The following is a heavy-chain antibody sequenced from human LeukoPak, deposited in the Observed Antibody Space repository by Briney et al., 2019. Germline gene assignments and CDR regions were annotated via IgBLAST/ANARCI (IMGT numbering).Heavy chain of an antibody. CDR1: GGSISSYC. Sequence: PSETLSLTCTVSGGSISSYCWSWIRQPTGKGLEWIGRIYTSGSTNYNPSLKSRVTMSADTSKNQFSLKLSSVTAADTAVYYCARTTYSSWNWFDPWGQGTLVTVSS. V-gene: IGHV4-4*07. CDR3: ARTTYSSWNWFDP. D-gene: IGHD6-6*01. J-gene: IGHJ5*02. CDR2: IYTSGST.